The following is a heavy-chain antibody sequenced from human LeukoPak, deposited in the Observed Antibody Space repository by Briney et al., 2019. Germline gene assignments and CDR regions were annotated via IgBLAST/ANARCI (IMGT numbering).Heavy chain of an antibody. CDR2: IYPGDSDT. CDR1: GYRFTSYW. J-gene: IGHJ4*02. V-gene: IGHV5-51*01. CDR3: ARVSRVSWYFDY. D-gene: IGHD6-13*01. Sequence: GEALQISCKGSGYRFTSYWIGWVRQLPGKGLEWMGIIYPGDSDTRYSPSFQGQVTISADKSISTAYLQWSSLKASDTAMYYCARVSRVSWYFDYWGQGTLVTVSS.